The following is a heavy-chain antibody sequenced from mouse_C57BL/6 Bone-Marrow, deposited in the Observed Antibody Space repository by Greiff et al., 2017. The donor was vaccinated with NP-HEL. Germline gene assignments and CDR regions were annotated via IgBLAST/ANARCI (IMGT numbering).Heavy chain of an antibody. J-gene: IGHJ1*03. V-gene: IGHV2-2*01. CDR2: IWSGGST. CDR1: GFSLTSYG. CDR3: ARKGPPPTSLYWYFDV. Sequence: VKLVESGPGLVQPSQSLSITCTVSGFSLTSYGVHWVRQSPGKGLEWLGVIWSGGSTDYNAAFISRLSISKDNSKSQVFFKMNSLQADDTAIYYCARKGPPPTSLYWYFDVWGTGTTVTVSS. D-gene: IGHD5-5*01.